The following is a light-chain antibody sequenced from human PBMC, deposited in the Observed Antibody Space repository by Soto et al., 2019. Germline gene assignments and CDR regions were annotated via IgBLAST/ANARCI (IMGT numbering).Light chain of an antibody. V-gene: IGLV1-44*01. Sequence: QSVLTQPPSASGTPGQRVTISCSGSSSNIGTYRVSWYQHFPGTAPRLLIYSDNQRPSGVPDRFSASKSGASASLAISGLQSEDEASFYCAAWDASLNGYVFGTGTKVTVL. CDR3: AAWDASLNGYV. J-gene: IGLJ1*01. CDR2: SDN. CDR1: SSNIGTYR.